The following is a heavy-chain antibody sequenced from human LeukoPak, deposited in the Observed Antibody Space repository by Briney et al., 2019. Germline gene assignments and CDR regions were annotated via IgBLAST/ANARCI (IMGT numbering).Heavy chain of an antibody. CDR2: ISSSSSYI. J-gene: IGHJ6*03. D-gene: IGHD6-19*01. CDR3: AREGSSGWPYPIYYYYYMDV. Sequence: GGSLRLSCAASGFTFSSYSMNWVRQAPGKGLEWVSSISSSSSYIYYADSVKGRFTISRDNAKNSLYLQMNSLRAEDTAVYYCAREGSSGWPYPIYYYYYMDVWGKGTTVIISS. V-gene: IGHV3-21*01. CDR1: GFTFSSYS.